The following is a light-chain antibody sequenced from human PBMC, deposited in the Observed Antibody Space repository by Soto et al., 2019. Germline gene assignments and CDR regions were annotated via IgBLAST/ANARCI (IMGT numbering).Light chain of an antibody. CDR1: SSNIGNNY. Sequence: QSVLTQPPSVSAAPRQKVTISCSGSSSNIGNNYVSWYQQLPGTAPKLLIYENDKRPSGIPDRFSGSKSGTSATLGITGLQSGDEAYYYCGTCDSSLSAGVFGTGTKLTVL. CDR3: GTCDSSLSAGV. J-gene: IGLJ1*01. CDR2: END. V-gene: IGLV1-51*02.